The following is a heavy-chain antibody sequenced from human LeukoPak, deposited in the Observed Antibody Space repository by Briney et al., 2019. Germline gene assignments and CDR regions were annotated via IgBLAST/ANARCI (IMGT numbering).Heavy chain of an antibody. CDR1: QFTFSRYW. J-gene: IGHJ4*02. D-gene: IGHD2-8*01. Sequence: GGSLRLSCAASQFTFSRYWMSWVRQAPGKGLEWVANIKQDGSEKYYVDSVKGRFTISRDNAKNSLYLQMNSLRAEDTALYYCAGEGYCTNGVCYFAYWGQGTLVTVSS. CDR3: AGEGYCTNGVCYFAY. CDR2: IKQDGSEK. V-gene: IGHV3-7*03.